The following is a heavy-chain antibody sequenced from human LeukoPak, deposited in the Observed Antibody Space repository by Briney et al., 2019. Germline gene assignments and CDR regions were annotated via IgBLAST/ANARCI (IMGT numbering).Heavy chain of an antibody. J-gene: IGHJ4*02. V-gene: IGHV3-30*02. D-gene: IGHD2-15*01. Sequence: GGSLRLSCAASGFTFSSHGMHWVRQAPGKGLEWVAFIRYDGTNKYYADSVKGRFTISRDNSKNTLYLQMNSLRAEDTAVYYCAKDKDSTNWYFDYWGEGTLVTVSS. CDR3: AKDKDSTNWYFDY. CDR2: IRYDGTNK. CDR1: GFTFSSHG.